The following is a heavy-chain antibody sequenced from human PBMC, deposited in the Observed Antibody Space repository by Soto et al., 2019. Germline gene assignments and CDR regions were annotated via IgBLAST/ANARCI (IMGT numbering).Heavy chain of an antibody. V-gene: IGHV3-30-3*01. J-gene: IGHJ4*02. D-gene: IGHD3-22*01. Sequence: QVQLVESGGGVVQPGRSLRLSCTASGFTFSSYAMHWVRQAPGKRLEWVAVISHDGSNKYYADSVKGRFTISRDNSKNTLYLQMNSLRAEDTAVYYCASDSSGYYLFDYWGQGTLVTVSS. CDR1: GFTFSSYA. CDR3: ASDSSGYYLFDY. CDR2: ISHDGSNK.